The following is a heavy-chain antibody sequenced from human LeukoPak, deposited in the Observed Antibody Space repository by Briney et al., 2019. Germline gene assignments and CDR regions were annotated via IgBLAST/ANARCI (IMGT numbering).Heavy chain of an antibody. CDR1: GFTFSGFTFRSNA. CDR3: ARDPHLSGWSDY. V-gene: IGHV3-23*01. CDR2: ISGSGNNA. D-gene: IGHD6-19*01. J-gene: IGHJ4*02. Sequence: GGSLRLSCAAFGFTFSGFTFRSNAMTWVRQAPGKGLEWVSVISGSGNNAYYADSVKGRFTISRDNSKNTLYLQMNSLRAEDTAVYYCARDPHLSGWSDYWGQGTLVTVSS.